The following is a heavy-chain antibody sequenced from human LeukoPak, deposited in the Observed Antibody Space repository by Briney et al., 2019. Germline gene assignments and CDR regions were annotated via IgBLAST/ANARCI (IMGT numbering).Heavy chain of an antibody. CDR3: ARVLDAWGSYRFDY. CDR1: GGSFSGYC. Sequence: AETLSLTCAVDGGSFSGYCWSWIRQPPGKGLEWIGEINHSGSTNYNPFLKCRVNISVDMSKKQFSLKLNSVTAADTAVYYCARVLDAWGSYRFDYWGQGTLVTVSS. J-gene: IGHJ4*02. D-gene: IGHD3-16*02. V-gene: IGHV4-34*01. CDR2: INHSGST.